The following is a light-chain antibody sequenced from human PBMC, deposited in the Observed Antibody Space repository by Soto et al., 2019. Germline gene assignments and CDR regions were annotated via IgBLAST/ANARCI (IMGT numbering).Light chain of an antibody. CDR3: QQRSSWPAT. CDR2: GAS. CDR1: QSVSSSY. Sequence: TQSPSTLSASVGDRVTITCRASQSVSSSYLAWYQQKPGQAPRLLIYGASSRATGIPDRFSGSGSGTDFTLTISRLEPEDFAVYYCQQRSSWPATFGPGTKVDIK. V-gene: IGKV3D-20*02. J-gene: IGKJ3*01.